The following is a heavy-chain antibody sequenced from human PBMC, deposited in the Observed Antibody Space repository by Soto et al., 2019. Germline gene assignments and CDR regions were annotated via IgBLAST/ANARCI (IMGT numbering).Heavy chain of an antibody. CDR3: AGGPRTMARGKLDV. CDR2: IIPMLGTP. J-gene: IGHJ6*02. Sequence: RASVKVSCKASGDTFSRYGISWVRQAPGQGLEWMGGIIPMLGTPNYTQKFRGRVTITADESTSTAYLELSSLRSDDTDVYYCAGGPRTMARGKLDVWGQGTTVTVSS. D-gene: IGHD3-10*01. CDR1: GDTFSRYG. V-gene: IGHV1-69*13.